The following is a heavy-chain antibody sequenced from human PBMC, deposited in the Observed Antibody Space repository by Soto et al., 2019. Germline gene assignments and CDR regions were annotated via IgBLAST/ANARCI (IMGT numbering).Heavy chain of an antibody. CDR1: GGSISKFY. V-gene: IGHV4-4*07. Sequence: SETLSLSWSVSGGSISKFYWIWIRKTAGKGLEWXGRVXXXGXTXXXPXXRXRVAMSVDRWRQTCSLRVAAVTAAETRMYYCVRDGSKTLRDWFGPWGQGKLVTVSS. CDR2: VXXXGXT. CDR3: VRDGSKTLRDWFGP. J-gene: IGHJ5*02. D-gene: IGHD3-10*01.